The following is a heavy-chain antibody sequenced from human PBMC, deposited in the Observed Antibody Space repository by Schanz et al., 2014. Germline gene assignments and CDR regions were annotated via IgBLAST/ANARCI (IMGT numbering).Heavy chain of an antibody. Sequence: EVQLVESGGGLVKPGGSLRLSCAASGFTLSNSDMHWVRQGTGKGLEWVSTIGYLGDTYYPDSVKGRFTVSRDSGQNSLYLQMNRLRAEDTAVYYCARVHHYDPSGWGYFDYWGQGALVTVSS. D-gene: IGHD3-22*01. J-gene: IGHJ4*02. V-gene: IGHV3-13*01. CDR1: GFTLSNSD. CDR2: IGYLGDT. CDR3: ARVHHYDPSGWGYFDY.